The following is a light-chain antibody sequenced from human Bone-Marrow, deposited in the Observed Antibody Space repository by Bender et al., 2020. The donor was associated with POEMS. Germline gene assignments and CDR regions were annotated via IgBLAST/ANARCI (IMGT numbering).Light chain of an antibody. CDR3: SSYTSSSTLV. Sequence: SALTQPASVSGSPGQSITISCSGTSSDVGGYSYVSWYQQHPGKAPKLIIYDVSNRPSGVSNRFSGSQSGNTASLTISGLQAEDEADYYCSSYTSSSTLVFGGGTKVTVL. V-gene: IGLV2-14*01. CDR2: DVS. CDR1: SSDVGGYSY. J-gene: IGLJ3*02.